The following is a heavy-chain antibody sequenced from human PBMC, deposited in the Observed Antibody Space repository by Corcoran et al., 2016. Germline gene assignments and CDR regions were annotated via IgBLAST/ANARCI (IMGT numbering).Heavy chain of an antibody. CDR3: TTAGY. J-gene: IGHJ4*02. CDR1: GFPFGDYA. V-gene: IGHV3-49*03. CDR2: IRSKAYGGTT. Sequence: EVQLVESGGGLVQPGRSLRLSCTASGFPFGDYAMSWFRKAPGKGLEWVGFIRSKAYGGTTEYAASVKGRFTISRDDSKNTLYLQMNSLKTEDTAVYYCTTAGYWGQGSLVTVSS.